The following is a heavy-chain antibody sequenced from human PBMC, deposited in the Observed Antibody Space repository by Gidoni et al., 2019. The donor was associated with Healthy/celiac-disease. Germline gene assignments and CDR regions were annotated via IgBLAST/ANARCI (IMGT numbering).Heavy chain of an antibody. CDR1: GFTFSSYA. J-gene: IGHJ3*02. D-gene: IGHD3-3*01. V-gene: IGHV3-23*01. Sequence: EVQLLESGGGLVQPGGSRRLSCAAYGFTFSSYAMSWVRQAPGKGLEGVSAISGSCGSTYYSYSVNGRFTISRDNSKNTLYLQMNSLRAEDTAVYYCASVSITIFGVVTDDAFDIWGQGTMVTVSS. CDR3: ASVSITIFGVVTDDAFDI. CDR2: ISGSCGST.